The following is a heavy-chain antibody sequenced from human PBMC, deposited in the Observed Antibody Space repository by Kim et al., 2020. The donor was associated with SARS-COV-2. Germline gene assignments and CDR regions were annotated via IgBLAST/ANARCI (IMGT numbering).Heavy chain of an antibody. Sequence: GGSLRLSCAASGFTFSSYWMSWVRQAPGKGLEWVANIKQDGSEKYYVDSVKGRFTISRDNAKNSLYLQMNSLRAEDTAVYYCARGDYYDSRSYGMDVWGQGTTVTVSS. CDR3: ARGDYYDSRSYGMDV. CDR1: GFTFSSYW. V-gene: IGHV3-7*05. D-gene: IGHD3-22*01. J-gene: IGHJ6*02. CDR2: IKQDGSEK.